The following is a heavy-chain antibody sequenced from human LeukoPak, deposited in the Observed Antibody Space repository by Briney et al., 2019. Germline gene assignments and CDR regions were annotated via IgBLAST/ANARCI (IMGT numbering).Heavy chain of an antibody. CDR1: GGSFSGYY. V-gene: IGHV4-34*01. J-gene: IGHJ4*02. CDR2: INHSGST. D-gene: IGHD3-10*01. CDR3: ASSARITMVRGVIITSDY. Sequence: SETLSLTCAVYGGSFSGYYWSWIRQPPGKGLEWIGEINHSGSTNYNPSLKSRVTISVDTSKNQCSLKLSSVTAADTAVYYCASSARITMVRGVIITSDYWGQGTLVTVSS.